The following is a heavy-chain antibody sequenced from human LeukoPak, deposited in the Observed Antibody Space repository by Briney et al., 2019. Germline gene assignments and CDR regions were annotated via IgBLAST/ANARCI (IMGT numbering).Heavy chain of an antibody. CDR2: IYYSGST. Sequence: SETLSLTCTVSGGSISSYYWSWIRQPPGKGLEWIGYIYYSGSTNYNPSLKSRVTISVDTSKNQFSLKLSSVTAADTAVYYCARGFYYYGSGSYFDYWGQGTLVTVSS. D-gene: IGHD3-10*01. CDR1: GGSISSYY. CDR3: ARGFYYYGSGSYFDY. V-gene: IGHV4-59*08. J-gene: IGHJ4*02.